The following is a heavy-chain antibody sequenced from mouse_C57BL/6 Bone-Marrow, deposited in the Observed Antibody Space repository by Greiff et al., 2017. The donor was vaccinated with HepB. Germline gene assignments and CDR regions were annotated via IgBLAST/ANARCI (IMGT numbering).Heavy chain of an antibody. CDR2: IYPGDGDT. V-gene: IGHV1-82*01. CDR1: GYAFSSSW. D-gene: IGHD5-5*01. CDR3: ARRGLPGPWFAY. Sequence: LQESGPELVKPGASVKISCKASGYAFSSSWMNWVKQRPGKGLEWIGRIYPGDGDTNYNGKFKGKATLTADKSSSTAYMQLSSLTSEDSAVYFCARRGLPGPWFAYWGQGTLVTVSA. J-gene: IGHJ3*01.